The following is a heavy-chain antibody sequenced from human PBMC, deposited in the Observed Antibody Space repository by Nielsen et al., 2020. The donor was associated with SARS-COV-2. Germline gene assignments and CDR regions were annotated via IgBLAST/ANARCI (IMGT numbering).Heavy chain of an antibody. Sequence: SETLSLTCTVSGGSMSSYYWGWIRQPPGKGLEWIGSIYYSGSTYYNPSLKSRVTISVDTSKNQFSLKLSSVTAADTAVYYCARQAITIFGVVSGDAFDIWGQGTMVTVSS. V-gene: IGHV4-39*01. CDR3: ARQAITIFGVVSGDAFDI. J-gene: IGHJ3*02. CDR1: GGSMSSYY. CDR2: IYYSGST. D-gene: IGHD3-3*01.